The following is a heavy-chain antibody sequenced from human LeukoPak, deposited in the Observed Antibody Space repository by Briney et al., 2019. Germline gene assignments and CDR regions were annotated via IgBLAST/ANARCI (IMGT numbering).Heavy chain of an antibody. J-gene: IGHJ4*02. Sequence: GGPLRRSCAASGFTFSNNWMQWVRQAPGKGLVWVSRINSDGRTTTYADSVKGRFTISRDNAKNTLYLQMNSLRAEDTAAYYCAMIKEGWGQGTLVTVSS. CDR1: GFTFSNNW. V-gene: IGHV3-74*01. D-gene: IGHD3-22*01. CDR3: AMIKEG. CDR2: INSDGRTT.